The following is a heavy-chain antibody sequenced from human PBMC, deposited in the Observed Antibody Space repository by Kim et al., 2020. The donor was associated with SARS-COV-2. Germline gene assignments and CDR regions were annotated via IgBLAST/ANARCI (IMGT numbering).Heavy chain of an antibody. Sequence: SETLSLTCAVYGGSFSGYYWSWIRQPPGKGLEWIGEINHSGSTNYNPSLKSRVTISVDTSKNQFSLKLSSVTAADTAVYYCARVRTYYYDSSGYKYFDYWGQGTPVTVSS. CDR2: INHSGST. CDR3: ARVRTYYYDSSGYKYFDY. D-gene: IGHD3-22*01. V-gene: IGHV4-34*01. J-gene: IGHJ4*02. CDR1: GGSFSGYY.